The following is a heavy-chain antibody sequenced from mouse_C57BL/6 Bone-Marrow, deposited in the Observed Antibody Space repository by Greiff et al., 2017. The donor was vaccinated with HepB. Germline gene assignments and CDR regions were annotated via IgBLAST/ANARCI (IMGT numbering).Heavy chain of an antibody. J-gene: IGHJ2*01. CDR2: IDHSDSYT. Sequence: VQLQQPGAELVMPGASVKLSCKASGYTFTSYWMHWVKKRPGKGLEWIGEIDHSDSYTNYNQKFKGKSTLTVDKSASTAYMQLSSLTSEDSAVYYCARVGRKYDYDVKVYFDYWGQGTTLTVSS. CDR3: ARVGRKYDYDVKVYFDY. D-gene: IGHD2-4*01. V-gene: IGHV1-69*01. CDR1: GYTFTSYW.